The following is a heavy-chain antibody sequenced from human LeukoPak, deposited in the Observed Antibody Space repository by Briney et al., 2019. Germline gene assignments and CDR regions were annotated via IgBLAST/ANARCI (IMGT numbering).Heavy chain of an antibody. D-gene: IGHD3-16*01. J-gene: IGHJ3*02. CDR2: INHSGST. Sequence: SETLSLTCAVSGGSFSGYYWNWIRQPPGKGLEWIGEINHSGSTNYNPSLKSRVTISVDTSKNQFSLKLNSVTAADTAVYYCASPRIMITFGGVRRGAFDIWGQGTMVTVSS. CDR3: ASPRIMITFGGVRRGAFDI. V-gene: IGHV4-34*01. CDR1: GGSFSGYY.